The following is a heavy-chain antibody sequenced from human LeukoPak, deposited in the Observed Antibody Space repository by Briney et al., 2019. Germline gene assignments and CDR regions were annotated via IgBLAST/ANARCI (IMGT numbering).Heavy chain of an antibody. CDR3: ARARTDYTFDY. V-gene: IGHV1-2*04. D-gene: IGHD4-11*01. J-gene: IGHJ4*02. CDR1: GYTFTVYY. CDR2: INPNSGGT. Sequence: ASVKVSFKASGYTFTVYYMHWVRQAPGQGLEWMGWINPNSGGTNYAQKFQGWVTMTRDTSISTAYMELSRLRSDDTAVYYCARARTDYTFDYWGQGTLVTVSS.